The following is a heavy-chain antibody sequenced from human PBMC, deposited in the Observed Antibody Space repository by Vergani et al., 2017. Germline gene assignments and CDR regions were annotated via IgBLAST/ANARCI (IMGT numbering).Heavy chain of an antibody. CDR1: GGSISSSSYY. J-gene: IGHJ4*02. V-gene: IGHV4-39*07. CDR3: ARDRDGYRLDY. D-gene: IGHD5-24*01. CDR2: IFYSGST. Sequence: QVQLQQWGAGLLKPSETLSLTCTVSGGSISSSSYYWGWIRQPPGKGLEWIGSIFYSGSTYYNPSLKSRVTISVDTSKNQFSLKLSSVTAADTAVYYCARDRDGYRLDYGGQGTLVTVSS.